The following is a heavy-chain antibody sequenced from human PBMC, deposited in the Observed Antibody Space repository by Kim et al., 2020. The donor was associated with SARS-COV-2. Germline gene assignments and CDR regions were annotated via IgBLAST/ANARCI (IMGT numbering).Heavy chain of an antibody. CDR1: GGSISSSSYY. CDR3: ARHTSSGWYLCIGFWFDP. J-gene: IGHJ5*02. D-gene: IGHD6-19*01. Sequence: SETLSLTCTVSGGSISSSSYYWGWIRQPPGKGLEWIGSIYYSGSTYYNTSLKSRVTISVDTSKNQFSLKLSSVTAADTAVYYCARHTSSGWYLCIGFWFDPWGQGTLVTVSS. CDR2: IYYSGST. V-gene: IGHV4-39*01.